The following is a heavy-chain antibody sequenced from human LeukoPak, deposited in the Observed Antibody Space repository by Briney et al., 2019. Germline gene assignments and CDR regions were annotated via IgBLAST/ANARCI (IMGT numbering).Heavy chain of an antibody. CDR3: ARGSGYYLGHFDY. CDR2: IKQDGSEK. Sequence: PGGSLRLSCAASGFTFSTYWMSWVRQAPGEGLEWVANIKQDGSEKYYVDSVKGRFTVSRDNAKNSLYLQMNSLRAEDTAVYYCARGSGYYLGHFDYWGQGTLATVSS. CDR1: GFTFSTYW. J-gene: IGHJ4*02. V-gene: IGHV3-7*01. D-gene: IGHD3-22*01.